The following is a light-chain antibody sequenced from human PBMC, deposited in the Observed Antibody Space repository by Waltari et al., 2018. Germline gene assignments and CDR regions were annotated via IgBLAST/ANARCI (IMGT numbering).Light chain of an antibody. CDR2: KIS. Sequence: VVLTQSPLSLPVTLGQPASISCSSSQSPVYRDGNIYLNWFHQRPGQSPRRLIYKISNRDSGVPDRFSGSGSGTDFTLKISRVEAEDVGIYYCMHGGHWPYTFGQGTKLEIK. J-gene: IGKJ2*01. CDR1: QSPVYRDGNIY. V-gene: IGKV2-30*01. CDR3: MHGGHWPYT.